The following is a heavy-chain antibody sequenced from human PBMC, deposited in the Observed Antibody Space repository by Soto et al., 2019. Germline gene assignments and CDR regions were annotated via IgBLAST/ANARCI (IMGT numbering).Heavy chain of an antibody. V-gene: IGHV3-49*03. CDR2: IRSKAYGGTT. J-gene: IGHJ4*02. D-gene: IGHD3-22*01. CDR3: TRESGYYYDSSSSPDPFDY. Sequence: GGSLRLSCTASGFTFGDYAMSWFRQAPGKGLEWVGFIRSKAYGGTTEYAASVKGRFTISRDDSKSIAYLQMNSLKTEDTAVYYCTRESGYYYDSSSSPDPFDYWGQGTLVTVSS. CDR1: GFTFGDYA.